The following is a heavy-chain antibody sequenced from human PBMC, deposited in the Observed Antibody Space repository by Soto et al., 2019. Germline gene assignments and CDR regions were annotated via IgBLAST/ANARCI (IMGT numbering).Heavy chain of an antibody. CDR1: GGSISSGGYY. CDR3: ARDVGVRYCSSTSCYKNWFDP. J-gene: IGHJ5*02. CDR2: IYYSGST. Sequence: PSETLSLTCTVSGGSISSGGYYWSWIRHHPGKGLEWIGYIYYSGSTYYNPSLKSRVTISVDTSKNQFSLKLSSVTAADTAVCYCARDVGVRYCSSTSCYKNWFDPWGQGTLVTVSS. V-gene: IGHV4-31*03. D-gene: IGHD2-2*02.